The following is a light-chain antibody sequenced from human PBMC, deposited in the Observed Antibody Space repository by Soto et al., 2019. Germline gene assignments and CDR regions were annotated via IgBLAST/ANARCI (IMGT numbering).Light chain of an antibody. CDR3: QQRSSWPLT. CDR1: QSVSSH. CDR2: DAS. V-gene: IGKV3-11*01. J-gene: IGKJ4*02. Sequence: EIVMTQSPATLSVSPGEGATVSCMASQSVSSHLAWYQHKPGQAPRLLFYDASTRATGIPARFSGSGSGTDFTLTISSLEPEDFAVYFCQQRSSWPLTFGGGTKV.